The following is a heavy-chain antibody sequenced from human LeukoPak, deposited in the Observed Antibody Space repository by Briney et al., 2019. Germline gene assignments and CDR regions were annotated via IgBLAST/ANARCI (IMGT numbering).Heavy chain of an antibody. D-gene: IGHD2-2*01. Sequence: ASVKVSCKASGYTFTSYYMHWVRQAPGQGLEWMGIINPSGGSTSYAQKFQGRVTMTRDTSTSTVYMELSSLRSEDTAVYYCARIYCSSTSCLGAFDIWGQGAMVTVSS. V-gene: IGHV1-46*01. J-gene: IGHJ3*02. CDR2: INPSGGST. CDR3: ARIYCSSTSCLGAFDI. CDR1: GYTFTSYY.